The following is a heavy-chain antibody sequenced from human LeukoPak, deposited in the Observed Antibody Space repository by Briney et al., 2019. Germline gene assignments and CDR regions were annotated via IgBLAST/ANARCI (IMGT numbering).Heavy chain of an antibody. CDR2: IKQDGSEK. D-gene: IGHD2-2*01. Sequence: GGSLRLSCAASGFTFSSYWMSWVRQAPGKGLEWVANIKQDGSEKYYVDSVKGRFTISRDNAKNSLYLQMNSLRAEDTAVYYCARAVPAAMSYYYYYMDVWGKGTTVTVSS. CDR3: ARAVPAAMSYYYYYMDV. CDR1: GFTFSSYW. V-gene: IGHV3-7*04. J-gene: IGHJ6*03.